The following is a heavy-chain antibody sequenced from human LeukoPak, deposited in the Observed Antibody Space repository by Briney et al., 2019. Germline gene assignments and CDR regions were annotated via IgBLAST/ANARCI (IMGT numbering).Heavy chain of an antibody. CDR1: GGSFSGYY. D-gene: IGHD6-13*01. J-gene: IGHJ4*02. CDR2: INHSGGT. CDR3: ANGYSSSPGFDY. Sequence: SETLSLTCAVYGGSFSGYYWSWIRQPPGKGLEWIGEINHSGGTNYNPSLKSRVTISVDTSKNQFSLKLSSVTAADTAVYYCANGYSSSPGFDYWGQGTLVTDSS. V-gene: IGHV4-34*01.